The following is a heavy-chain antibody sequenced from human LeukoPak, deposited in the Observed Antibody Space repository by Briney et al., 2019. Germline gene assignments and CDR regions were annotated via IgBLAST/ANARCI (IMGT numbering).Heavy chain of an antibody. CDR3: ARRLRSSALFDY. D-gene: IGHD6-19*01. CDR1: GGSISSISYD. V-gene: IGHV4-39*01. J-gene: IGHJ4*02. CDR2: ISYSGST. Sequence: SDTLSLTCTVSGGSISSISYDWGWIRQPPGKGLEWIGSISYSGSTYYNPSLKSRVTISVDTSKNQFSLKLSSVTAADTAVYYCARRLRSSALFDYWGQGTLVTVSS.